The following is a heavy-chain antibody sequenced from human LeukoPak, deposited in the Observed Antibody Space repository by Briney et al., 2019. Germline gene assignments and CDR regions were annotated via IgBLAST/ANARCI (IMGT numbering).Heavy chain of an antibody. CDR3: ARDSGWHNAFDI. CDR2: IGNGGAAT. J-gene: IGHJ3*02. Sequence: GGSLRLSCAASGFTFTNYAMTWVRQAPGKGLEWVSTIGNGGAATFYADSVKGRFTISRDNSKNTLYLQMNSLRAEDTAVYYCARDSGWHNAFDIWGQGTMVTVSS. CDR1: GFTFTNYA. V-gene: IGHV3-23*01. D-gene: IGHD6-19*01.